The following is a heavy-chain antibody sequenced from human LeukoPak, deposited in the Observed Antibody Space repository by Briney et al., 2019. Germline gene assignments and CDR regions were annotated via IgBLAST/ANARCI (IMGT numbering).Heavy chain of an antibody. J-gene: IGHJ6*03. CDR3: ASGEWLRFAVSYYYYMDV. D-gene: IGHD5-12*01. Sequence: ASVNVSCKSSGGTFSSYAIGWVRQAPGQGLEWMGGIIPIFGTANYAQKFQGRVTITADESTSTAYMELSSLRSEDTAVYYCASGEWLRFAVSYYYYMDVWGKGTTVTISS. CDR1: GGTFSSYA. CDR2: IIPIFGTA. V-gene: IGHV1-69*13.